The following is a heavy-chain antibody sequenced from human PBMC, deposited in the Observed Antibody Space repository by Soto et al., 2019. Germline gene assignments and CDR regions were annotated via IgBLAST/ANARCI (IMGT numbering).Heavy chain of an antibody. CDR3: ARDEGITMVRGVIKRFDY. CDR1: GFTFSSYW. V-gene: IGHV3-74*01. CDR2: INSDGSST. D-gene: IGHD3-10*01. Sequence: EVQLVESGGGLVQPGGSLRLSCAASGFTFSSYWMHWVRQAPGKGLVWVSRINSDGSSTSYADSVKGRFTISRDNAKNTLYLQMNSRRAEDTAVYYCARDEGITMVRGVIKRFDYWGQGTLVTVSS. J-gene: IGHJ4*02.